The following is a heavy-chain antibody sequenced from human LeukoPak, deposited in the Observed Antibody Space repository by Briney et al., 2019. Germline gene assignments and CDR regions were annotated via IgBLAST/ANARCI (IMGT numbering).Heavy chain of an antibody. D-gene: IGHD2-2*01. CDR3: ARQEYGVVVVPAAHDY. V-gene: IGHV4-59*08. CDR1: GGSIRSFF. J-gene: IGHJ4*02. CDR2: IYHTGST. Sequence: SETLSLTCTVSGGSIRSFFWSWLRQPPGKPLEWLGHIYHTGSTNYNPSFKSRLTISVDTSKNQFSLKLSSVTAADTAVYYCARQEYGVVVVPAAHDYWGQGTLVTVSS.